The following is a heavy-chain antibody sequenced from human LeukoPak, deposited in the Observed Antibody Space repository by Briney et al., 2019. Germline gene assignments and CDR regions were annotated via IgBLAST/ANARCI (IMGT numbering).Heavy chain of an antibody. J-gene: IGHJ3*02. CDR2: INPSGGST. V-gene: IGHV1-46*01. CDR1: GYTFTSYY. Sequence: GSVKVSCKASGYTFTSYYMHWVGQPRGQGLEWMGIINPSGGSTSYAQKFQGRVTMTRDTSTSTVYMELSSLRSEDTAVYYCARDTAPLSGHDAFDIWGQGKMVTVSS. CDR3: ARDTAPLSGHDAFDI. D-gene: IGHD5-18*01.